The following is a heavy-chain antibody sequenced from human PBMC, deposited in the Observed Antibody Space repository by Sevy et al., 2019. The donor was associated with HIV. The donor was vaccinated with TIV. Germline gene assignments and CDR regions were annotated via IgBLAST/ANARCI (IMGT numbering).Heavy chain of an antibody. CDR2: VYYSGNT. CDR1: GGSINSFY. D-gene: IGHD6-13*01. V-gene: IGHV4-59*01. Sequence: SETLSLTCSVSGGSINSFYWNWVRQPPGKGLEWIGYVYYSGNTNYSPSLKSRVSISIDTFKNQFSLKMTSVTAADTAVYYCAVSPPSSSSWHMAYWGRGTLVTVSS. J-gene: IGHJ4*02. CDR3: AVSPPSSSSWHMAY.